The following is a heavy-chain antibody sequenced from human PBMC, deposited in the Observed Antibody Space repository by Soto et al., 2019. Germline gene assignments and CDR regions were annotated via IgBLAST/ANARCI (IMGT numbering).Heavy chain of an antibody. Sequence: QVPLGESGGGVVQPGRSLRLSCAASGFTFSSYGMHWVRQAPGKGLEWVAVIWYDGSNKYYADSVKGRFTISRDNSKNTLYLQMNSLRAEDTAVYYCARESPGYGKDVWGQGTTVTVSS. CDR1: GFTFSSYG. J-gene: IGHJ6*02. V-gene: IGHV3-33*01. CDR2: IWYDGSNK. CDR3: ARESPGYGKDV.